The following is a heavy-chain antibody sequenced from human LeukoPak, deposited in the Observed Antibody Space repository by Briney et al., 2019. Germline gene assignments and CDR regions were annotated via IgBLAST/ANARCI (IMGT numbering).Heavy chain of an antibody. CDR3: ARDFHSSGPKYYFDY. J-gene: IGHJ4*02. Sequence: SETLSLTCTVSGGSISSYYWSWIRQPAGKGLVWIGRISTSGSTNYNPSLKSRVTMSVDTSKNQFSLKLSSVTAADTAVYYCARDFHSSGPKYYFDYWGQGTLVTVSS. CDR2: ISTSGST. D-gene: IGHD6-19*01. V-gene: IGHV4-4*07. CDR1: GGSISSYY.